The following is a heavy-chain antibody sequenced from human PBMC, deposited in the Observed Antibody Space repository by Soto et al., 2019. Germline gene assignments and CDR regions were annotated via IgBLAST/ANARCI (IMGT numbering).Heavy chain of an antibody. V-gene: IGHV3-21*01. J-gene: IGHJ4*02. Sequence: EVQLVESGGGLVKPGGSLRLSCAASGITFSSYGMNWVRQAPGKGLEWVSSISYSTSHIYYADSVKGRFTISRDNDKNSVYLQMDSLRAEDTAMYYWAGHLASRYSDSWYKGWHIDHWGQGTLVTVSS. CDR2: ISYSTSHI. D-gene: IGHD1-26*01. CDR1: GITFSSYG. CDR3: AGHLASRYSDSWYKGWHIDH.